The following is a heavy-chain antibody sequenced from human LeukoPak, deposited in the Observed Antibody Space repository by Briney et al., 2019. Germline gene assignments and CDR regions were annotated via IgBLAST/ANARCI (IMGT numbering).Heavy chain of an antibody. Sequence: GGSLRLSCAASGFTFSSYSMNWVRQAPGKGLEWVSSISSSSSYIYYADSVKGRFTISRGNAKNSLYLQMNSLRAEDTAVHYCARGQRAYYYDSSGPRARSAEYFQHWGQGTLVTVSS. CDR3: ARGQRAYYYDSSGPRARSAEYFQH. D-gene: IGHD3-22*01. CDR2: ISSSSSYI. J-gene: IGHJ1*01. CDR1: GFTFSSYS. V-gene: IGHV3-21*01.